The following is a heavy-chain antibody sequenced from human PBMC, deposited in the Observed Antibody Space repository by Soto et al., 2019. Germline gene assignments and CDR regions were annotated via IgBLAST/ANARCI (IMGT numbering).Heavy chain of an antibody. Sequence: SETLSLTCTVSGDSLSDSYWSWIRQSPGGGLEWIGYIHYSRTTIYNPSLESRVSMSLVVSKNQFSLRLRSLTAADTAVYYCARWVITATEEGYFQHWGQGSLVTVSS. CDR3: ARWVITATEEGYFQH. J-gene: IGHJ1*01. CDR1: GDSLSDSY. CDR2: IHYSRTT. D-gene: IGHD2-21*01. V-gene: IGHV4-59*08.